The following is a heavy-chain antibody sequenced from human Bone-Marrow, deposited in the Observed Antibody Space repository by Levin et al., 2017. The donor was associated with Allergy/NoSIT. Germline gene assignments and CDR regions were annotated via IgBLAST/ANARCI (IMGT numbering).Heavy chain of an antibody. J-gene: IGHJ4*02. CDR2: ISSSNNYI. Sequence: GGSLRLSCAASGFTFTSYSMNWVRQAPGKGLAWVSSISSSNNYIYYADSVQGRFTISRDNTKNSLYLQMNSLRAEDTAVYYCARDEEGCSGGNCYSGGSFDYWGRGILVTVSS. CDR1: GFTFTSYS. D-gene: IGHD2-15*01. V-gene: IGHV3-21*01. CDR3: ARDEEGCSGGNCYSGGSFDY.